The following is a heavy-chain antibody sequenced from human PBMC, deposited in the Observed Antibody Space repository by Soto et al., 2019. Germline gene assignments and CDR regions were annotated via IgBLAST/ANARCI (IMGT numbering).Heavy chain of an antibody. V-gene: IGHV4-34*01. D-gene: IGHD3-3*01. Sequence: SETLSLTCAVYGGSFSGCYWTWIRQPPGTGLEWIGEINHSGSTNYNPSLKSRVTISVDTSKNQFSLKLSSVTAADTAVYYCVRSVILSGGSYKGLIRLHYFDTWGPGTLVTVSS. CDR2: INHSGST. CDR1: GGSFSGCY. CDR3: VRSVILSGGSYKGLIRLHYFDT. J-gene: IGHJ4*02.